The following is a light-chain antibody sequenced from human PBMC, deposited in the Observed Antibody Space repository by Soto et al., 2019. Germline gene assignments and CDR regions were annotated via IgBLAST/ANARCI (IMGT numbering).Light chain of an antibody. Sequence: EIVLTQSPGTLSLSPGERATLSCRASQSVSSSYLAWYQQKPGQAPRLLIYGASSRATGILDRFSGSGSGTDFTLTISILEPEDFAVYYCQQYGSSPTYTFGHGTKLEIK. CDR3: QQYGSSPTYT. CDR2: GAS. J-gene: IGKJ2*01. V-gene: IGKV3-20*01. CDR1: QSVSSSY.